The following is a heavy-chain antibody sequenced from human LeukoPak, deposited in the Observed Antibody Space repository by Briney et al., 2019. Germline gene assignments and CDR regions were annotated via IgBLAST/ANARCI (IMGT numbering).Heavy chain of an antibody. CDR1: GGSISSYY. D-gene: IGHD6-19*01. V-gene: IGHV4-59*01. CDR3: ARLVGYSSGWWVDY. J-gene: IGHJ4*02. CDR2: TYYSGST. Sequence: SETLSLTCTVSGGSISSYYWSWIRQPPGKGLEWIGYTYYSGSTKYNPSLKSRVTISVDTSKNQFSLKLSSVTAADTAVYYCARLVGYSSGWWVDYWGQGTLVTVSS.